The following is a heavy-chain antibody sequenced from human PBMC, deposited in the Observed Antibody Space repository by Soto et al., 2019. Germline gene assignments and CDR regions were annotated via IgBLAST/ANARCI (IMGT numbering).Heavy chain of an antibody. CDR3: ARSLGWYAIDY. CDR2: MSHIGSV. CDR1: GVSIGSNYY. J-gene: IGHJ4*02. V-gene: IGHV4-4*02. Sequence: QVLLQESGPGLVQPSGTLSLSCVVSGVSIGSNYYWGWVRQPPGKGLEWLGDMSHIGSVNYNPSLQSRVTISMDTSQNQFSLKLTSVTAADTAVYYCARSLGWYAIDYWGQGTLVIVSS. D-gene: IGHD6-19*01.